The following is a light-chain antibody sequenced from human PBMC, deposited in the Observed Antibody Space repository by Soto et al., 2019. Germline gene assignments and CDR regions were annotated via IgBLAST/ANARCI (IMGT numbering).Light chain of an antibody. J-gene: IGKJ1*01. CDR3: LQDINYPWT. V-gene: IGKV1-6*01. Sequence: IHMTQSPSSLSASVGDTVTISCRASQNIDMYLNWYQQKPGKPPKVLIYGASNIQSGVPPRFSGSGSGTDFTLAISSLQPEDSATYYCLQDINYPWTFGQGTKVDIK. CDR2: GAS. CDR1: QNIDMY.